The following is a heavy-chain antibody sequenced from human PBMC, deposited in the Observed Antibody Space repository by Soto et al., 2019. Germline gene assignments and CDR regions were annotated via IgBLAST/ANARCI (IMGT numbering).Heavy chain of an antibody. CDR2: ISDGGDLT. J-gene: IGHJ3*02. CDR1: GFAFSSHP. Sequence: GGSLRLSCAASGFAFSSHPMSWVRQAPEKGLEWVAGISDGGDLTYNADPVRGRFTISRDNSRNTLYLQMNSLRAEDTAVYYCARRVIGSSRAFDIWGQGTMVTVSS. D-gene: IGHD3-10*01. V-gene: IGHV3-23*01. CDR3: ARRVIGSSRAFDI.